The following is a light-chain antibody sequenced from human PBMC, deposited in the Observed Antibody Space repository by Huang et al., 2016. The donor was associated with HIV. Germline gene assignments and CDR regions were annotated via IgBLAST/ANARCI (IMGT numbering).Light chain of an antibody. CDR1: QGISNY. Sequence: DIQMTQSPSSLCASVGDSFTVTCRASQGISNYVAWFQQKPGKAPKSLIYSASTLQTGVPSRFSGSGSGTDFTLTISGLQPDDSATYYCHQYYSFPYTFGQGTKLDIK. V-gene: IGKV1-16*01. J-gene: IGKJ2*01. CDR2: SAS. CDR3: HQYYSFPYT.